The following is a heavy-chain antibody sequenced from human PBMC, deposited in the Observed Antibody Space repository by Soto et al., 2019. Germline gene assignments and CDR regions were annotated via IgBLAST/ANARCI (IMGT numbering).Heavy chain of an antibody. J-gene: IGHJ6*03. D-gene: IGHD1-1*01. V-gene: IGHV3-33*01. CDR1: GFTFSSYA. Sequence: QVQLVESGGGVVQPGSSLRLSCAASGFTFSSYAMYWVRQAPGKGLECVAIIWYDGSKKYDADSVKGRFTISRDNSKNTLFLQMNSLSAEDTAIYYCARGRSGTQTYHYYMDVWGKGTTVTVSS. CDR3: ARGRSGTQTYHYYMDV. CDR2: IWYDGSKK.